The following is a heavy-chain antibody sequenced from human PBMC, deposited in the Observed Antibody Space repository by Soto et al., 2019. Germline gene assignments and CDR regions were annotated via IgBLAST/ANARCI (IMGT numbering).Heavy chain of an antibody. V-gene: IGHV3-9*01. CDR3: AKDPQGYYYMDV. CDR1: GFTFDDYA. CDR2: ISWNSGSI. Sequence: GGSLRLSCAASGFTFDDYAMHWVRQAPGKGLEWVSGISWNSGSIGYADSVKGRFTISRDNAKNSLYLQMNSLRAEDTALYYCAKDPQGYYYMDVWGKGTTVTVSS. J-gene: IGHJ6*03.